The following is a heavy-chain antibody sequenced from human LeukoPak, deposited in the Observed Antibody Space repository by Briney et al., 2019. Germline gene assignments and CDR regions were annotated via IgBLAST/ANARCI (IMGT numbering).Heavy chain of an antibody. CDR1: GYTFTNYY. J-gene: IGHJ4*02. V-gene: IGHV1-2*02. CDR3: ARVHLHYCYSRGSSRFLLDY. D-gene: IGHD2-2*02. CDR2: INPNSGGT. Sequence: GASVKVSCKASGYTFTNYYIHWVRQAPGQGLEWMGWINPNSGGTNYAQKFQGRVTMTRDTSISTAYMELSRLRSDDTAMYYCARVHLHYCYSRGSSRFLLDYWGQGTLVTVSS.